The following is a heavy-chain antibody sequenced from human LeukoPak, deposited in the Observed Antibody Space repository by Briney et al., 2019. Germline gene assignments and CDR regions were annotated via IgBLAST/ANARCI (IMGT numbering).Heavy chain of an antibody. D-gene: IGHD3-22*01. V-gene: IGHV1-2*02. J-gene: IGHJ4*02. Sequence: GASVKVSCKASGYTFTGYYMHWVRQAPGQGLEWMGWINPNSGGTNYAQKFQGRVAMTRDTSISIVYMELSRLTSDDTAVHYCARGRRDSSGYYSYWGQGTLVTVSS. CDR1: GYTFTGYY. CDR3: ARGRRDSSGYYSY. CDR2: INPNSGGT.